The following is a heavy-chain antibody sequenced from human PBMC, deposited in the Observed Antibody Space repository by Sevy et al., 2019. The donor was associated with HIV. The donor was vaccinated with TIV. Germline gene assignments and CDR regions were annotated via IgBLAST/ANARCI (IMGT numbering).Heavy chain of an antibody. CDR2: IYYSGST. J-gene: IGHJ4*02. CDR1: GGSISSSSYY. Sequence: SETLSLTCTVSGGSISSSSYYWGWIRQPPGKGLEWIGSIYYSGSTYYNPSLKSRVTISVDTSKNRFSLKLSSVTAADTAVYYGARHHRVFTYYDYIWGSYRPCYFDYWGQGTLVTVSS. CDR3: ARHHRVFTYYDYIWGSYRPCYFDY. V-gene: IGHV4-39*01. D-gene: IGHD3-16*02.